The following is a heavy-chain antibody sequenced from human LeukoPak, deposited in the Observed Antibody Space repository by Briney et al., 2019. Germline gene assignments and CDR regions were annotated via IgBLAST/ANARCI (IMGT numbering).Heavy chain of an antibody. Sequence: SETLSLTCTVSGGSISGYFWSWIRQPPGKGLEWIGYIYYSGSANYNPSLRSRVTISVDTSKNQFSLTLSSVTAADTAVYYWARQHSSGWSASRWYFDLWGRGTLVTVSS. D-gene: IGHD6-19*01. J-gene: IGHJ2*01. CDR3: ARQHSSGWSASRWYFDL. V-gene: IGHV4-59*08. CDR1: GGSISGYF. CDR2: IYYSGSA.